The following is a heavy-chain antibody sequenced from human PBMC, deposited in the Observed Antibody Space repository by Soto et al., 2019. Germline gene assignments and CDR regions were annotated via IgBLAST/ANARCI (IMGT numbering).Heavy chain of an antibody. J-gene: IGHJ3*02. CDR2: IYYSGST. CDR1: SGFISSSGYY. CDR3: PARADTVLVVAATALDI. D-gene: IGHD2-15*01. Sequence: AETLSLTCTVSSGFISSSGYYWGWIRQPPGKGLEWIGSIYYSGSTYYNPSLNSRVTISVDTSKNQFSLKLSSVTAADTAVYSCPARADTVLVVAATALDIWGQGRMVTVSS. V-gene: IGHV4-39*01.